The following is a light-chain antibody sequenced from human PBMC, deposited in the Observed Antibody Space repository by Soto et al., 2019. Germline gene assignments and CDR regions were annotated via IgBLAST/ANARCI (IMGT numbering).Light chain of an antibody. CDR2: DAS. CDR3: QQRSNWPPGVT. Sequence: EIVLTQSPATLSLSPGERATLSCRASQSVSSYLAWYQQKPGQAPRLLIYDASNRATGIPGRFSGSGSGTDFTLTISSLEPEDFAVYYCQQRSNWPPGVTFGPGTKVDIK. V-gene: IGKV3-11*01. CDR1: QSVSSY. J-gene: IGKJ3*01.